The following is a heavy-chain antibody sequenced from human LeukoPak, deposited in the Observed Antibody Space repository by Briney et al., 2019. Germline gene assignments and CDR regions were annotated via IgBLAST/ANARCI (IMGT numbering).Heavy chain of an antibody. Sequence: GGSLRLSCAASGFTFSTYSMNWVRQAPGKGLEWVSSIGGSSTSIYYAGSVKGRFTISRDNAKNSLYLQMNSLRAEDTAVYYCAKTPYDSSGYYDYWGQGTLVTVSS. CDR1: GFTFSTYS. CDR2: IGGSSTSI. J-gene: IGHJ4*02. CDR3: AKTPYDSSGYYDY. V-gene: IGHV3-21*06. D-gene: IGHD3-22*01.